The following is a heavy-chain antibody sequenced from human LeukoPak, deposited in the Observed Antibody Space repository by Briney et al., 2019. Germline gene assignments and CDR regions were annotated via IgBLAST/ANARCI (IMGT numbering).Heavy chain of an antibody. Sequence: SETLSLTCTVSGGSASSGNYYWGWIRQPPGKGLEWIGGISSSGNTYYNPSLKSRITIFIDTSKNHFSLKLSSVSAADTAVYYCARLGAGPTYYDFWSGYSSFYFDYWGQGTLVTVSS. CDR1: GGSASSGNYY. D-gene: IGHD3-3*01. CDR3: ARLGAGPTYYDFWSGYSSFYFDY. J-gene: IGHJ4*02. V-gene: IGHV4-39*02. CDR2: ISSSGNT.